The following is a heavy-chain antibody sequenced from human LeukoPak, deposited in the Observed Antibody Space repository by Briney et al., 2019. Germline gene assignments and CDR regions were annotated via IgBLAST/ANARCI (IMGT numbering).Heavy chain of an antibody. J-gene: IGHJ4*02. CDR3: ARGMSSSSTYFDY. D-gene: IGHD6-6*01. CDR2: IIPIFGTA. V-gene: IGHV1-69*13. CDR1: GGTFSSYA. Sequence: SVKVSCTASGGTFSSYAISWVRQAPGQGLEWMGGIIPIFGTANYAQKSQGRVTITADESTSTAYMELSSLRSEDTAVYYCARGMSSSSTYFDYWGQGTLVTVSS.